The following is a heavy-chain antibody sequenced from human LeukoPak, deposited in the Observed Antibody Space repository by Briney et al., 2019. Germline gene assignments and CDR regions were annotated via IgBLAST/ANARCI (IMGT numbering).Heavy chain of an antibody. D-gene: IGHD2-2*01. CDR3: AREDIVVVPAANQNYYYYGMDV. CDR2: IIPIFGTA. Sequence: SVTVSCTASGGTFSSYAISWVRQAPGQGLEWMGGIIPIFGTANYAQKFQGRVTITADESTSTAYMELSSLRSEDTAVYYCAREDIVVVPAANQNYYYYGMDVWGQGTTVTVSS. V-gene: IGHV1-69*13. CDR1: GGTFSSYA. J-gene: IGHJ6*02.